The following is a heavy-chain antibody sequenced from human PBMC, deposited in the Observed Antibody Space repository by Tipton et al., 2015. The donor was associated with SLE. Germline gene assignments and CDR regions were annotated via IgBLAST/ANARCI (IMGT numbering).Heavy chain of an antibody. V-gene: IGHV4-39*07. D-gene: IGHD1-26*01. CDR1: GGSISSSSYY. CDR2: INHSGST. Sequence: TLSLTCTVSGGSISSSSYYWSWIRQPPGKGLEWIGEINHSGSTNYNPSLKSRVTISVDTSKNQFSLKLSSVTAADTAVYYCARGSSGSYGGAFDIWGQGTMVTVSS. J-gene: IGHJ3*02. CDR3: ARGSSGSYGGAFDI.